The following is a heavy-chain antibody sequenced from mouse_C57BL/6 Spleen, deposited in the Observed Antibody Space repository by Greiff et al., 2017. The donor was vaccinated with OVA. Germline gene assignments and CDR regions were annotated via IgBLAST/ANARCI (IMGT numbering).Heavy chain of an antibody. Sequence: QVQLQQPGAELVKPGASVKMSCKASGYTFTSYWITWVKQRPGQGLEWIGDIYPGSGSTNYNEKFKSKATLTVDTSSSTAYMQLSSLTSEDSAVYYCARGYYYGSSSPWAMDYWGQGTSVTVSS. J-gene: IGHJ4*01. D-gene: IGHD1-1*01. CDR2: IYPGSGST. CDR1: GYTFTSYW. CDR3: ARGYYYGSSSPWAMDY. V-gene: IGHV1-55*01.